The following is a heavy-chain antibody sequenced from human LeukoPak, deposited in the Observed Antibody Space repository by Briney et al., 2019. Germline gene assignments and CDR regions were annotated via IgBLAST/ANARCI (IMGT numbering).Heavy chain of an antibody. CDR2: ISAYNGNT. Sequence: PRASVKVSCKASGYTFTSYGISWVRQAPGQGLEWMGWISAYNGNTNYAQKLQGRVTMTTDTSTSTAYMELRSLRSDDTAVYYCARWRSGWYRGPYYYYYMDVWGKGTTVTVSS. CDR1: GYTFTSYG. J-gene: IGHJ6*03. V-gene: IGHV1-18*01. CDR3: ARWRSGWYRGPYYYYYMDV. D-gene: IGHD6-19*01.